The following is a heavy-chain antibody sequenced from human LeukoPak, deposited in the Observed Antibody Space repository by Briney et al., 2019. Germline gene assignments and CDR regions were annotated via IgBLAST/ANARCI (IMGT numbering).Heavy chain of an antibody. D-gene: IGHD2-21*01. V-gene: IGHV4-59*08. CDR2: IYYSGST. Sequence: ETLSLTCTVSGGSISSYYWSWIRQPPGKGLEWIGYIYYSGSTNYNPSLKSRVTISVDTSKNQFSLKLSTVTAADTAVYYCARRLARGGWFDPWGQGTLVTVSS. CDR1: GGSISSYY. J-gene: IGHJ5*02. CDR3: ARRLARGGWFDP.